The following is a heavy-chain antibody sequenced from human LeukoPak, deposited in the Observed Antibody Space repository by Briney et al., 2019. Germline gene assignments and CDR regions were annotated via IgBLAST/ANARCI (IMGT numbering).Heavy chain of an antibody. Sequence: GGSLRLSCAASGFTFSSYAMSWVRQAPGKGLEWVSAISGSGGSTYYADSVKGRFTISRDNAKNSLYLQMNSLRAEDTVVYYCAISSGWYEDDYWGQGTLVTVSS. D-gene: IGHD6-19*01. CDR1: GFTFSSYA. CDR2: ISGSGGST. J-gene: IGHJ4*02. V-gene: IGHV3-23*01. CDR3: AISSGWYEDDY.